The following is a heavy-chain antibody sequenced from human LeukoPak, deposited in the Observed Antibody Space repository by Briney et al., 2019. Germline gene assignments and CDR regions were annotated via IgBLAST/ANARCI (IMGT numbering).Heavy chain of an antibody. V-gene: IGHV1-46*01. Sequence: ASVKVSCKASGYTFTSYYMHWVRQPPGQGLEWMGIINPSGGSTSYAQKFQGRVTMTRDTSTSTVYMDLSSLRSEDTAVYYCARAQDYYDSSGYLDYWGQGTLVTVSS. CDR2: INPSGGST. CDR3: ARAQDYYDSSGYLDY. J-gene: IGHJ4*02. D-gene: IGHD3-22*01. CDR1: GYTFTSYY.